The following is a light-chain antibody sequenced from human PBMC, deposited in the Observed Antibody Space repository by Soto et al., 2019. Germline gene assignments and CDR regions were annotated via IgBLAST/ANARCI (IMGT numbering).Light chain of an antibody. V-gene: IGLV1-40*01. CDR1: SSNIGAGYD. Sequence: SVLTQPPSVSGAPGQRVTISCTGSSSNIGAGYDVSWYQQHPGKAPKLLIFEVYNRPAGVSDRFSGSKSGNTASLTISGLQTGDEGDYYCSSYSSTNTLDLFGTGTRV. CDR3: SSYSSTNTLDL. CDR2: EVY. J-gene: IGLJ1*01.